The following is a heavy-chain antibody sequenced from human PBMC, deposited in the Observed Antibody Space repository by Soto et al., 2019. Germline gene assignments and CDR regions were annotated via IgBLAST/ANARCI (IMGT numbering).Heavy chain of an antibody. D-gene: IGHD3-9*01. Sequence: VGSLRLSCAASGFTFSSYEMNWVRQAPGKGLEWVSYISSSGSTIYYADSVKGRSTISRDNAKNSLYLQMNSLRAEDTAVYYCARDFSQDYDTTGDYYYYYGMDVWGQGTTVTVSS. CDR1: GFTFSSYE. CDR2: ISSSGSTI. J-gene: IGHJ6*02. V-gene: IGHV3-48*03. CDR3: ARDFSQDYDTTGDYYYYYGMDV.